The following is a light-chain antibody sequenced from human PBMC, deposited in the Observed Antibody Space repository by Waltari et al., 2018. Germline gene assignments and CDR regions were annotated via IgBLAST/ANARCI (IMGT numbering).Light chain of an antibody. J-gene: IGKJ5*01. CDR3: QRRTSWPAIT. CDR2: DAS. Sequence: EIVLTQSPATLSLSPGERATLSCRASQSVSRYLAWYQQKPGQALRLLIYDASNRATGIPARFSGSESGTDFTLTISSLEPEVFAIYYCQRRTSWPAITFGQGTRLEIK. CDR1: QSVSRY. V-gene: IGKV3-11*01.